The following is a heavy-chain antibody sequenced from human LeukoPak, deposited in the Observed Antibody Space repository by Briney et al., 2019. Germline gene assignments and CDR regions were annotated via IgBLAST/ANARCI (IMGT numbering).Heavy chain of an antibody. V-gene: IGHV3-30-3*01. CDR1: GFTFSNYA. Sequence: GGSLRLSCAASGFTFSNYAMHWVRQAPGKGLEWVAVISYDGNNKYYADSVKGRFTISRDNSKNMLYLRMNSLRAEDTAVYYCARVVTVTTNLDALDIWGQGTMVTVSS. J-gene: IGHJ3*02. D-gene: IGHD4-17*01. CDR2: ISYDGNNK. CDR3: ARVVTVTTNLDALDI.